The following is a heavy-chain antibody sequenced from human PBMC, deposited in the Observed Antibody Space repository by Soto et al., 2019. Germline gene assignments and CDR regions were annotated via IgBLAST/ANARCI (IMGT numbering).Heavy chain of an antibody. V-gene: IGHV1-69*01. CDR2: LIPNFGTA. D-gene: IGHD1-26*01. Sequence: QVQLVQSGAEVKKPGSSVKVSCKASGGTFSSYSINWVLQAPGQGLEWMGELIPNFGTANYAQKFQGRVTITADESTSTASMKLSSLRSEDTAVYYCARDGGRHSGGIDYWGQGTLVTGSS. J-gene: IGHJ4*02. CDR3: ARDGGRHSGGIDY. CDR1: GGTFSSYS.